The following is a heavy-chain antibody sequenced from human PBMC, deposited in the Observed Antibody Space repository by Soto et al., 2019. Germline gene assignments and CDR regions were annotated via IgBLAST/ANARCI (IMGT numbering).Heavy chain of an antibody. J-gene: IGHJ4*02. CDR3: GSMDVDDRHFDY. CDR1: GGSFSGYY. CDR2: INHSGST. D-gene: IGHD5-12*01. Sequence: PSETLSLTCAVYGGSFSGYYWSWIRQPPGKGLEWIGEINHSGSTNYNPSLKSRVTISVDTSKNQFSLKLSSVTAADTAVYYCGSMDVDDRHFDYWGQGTLVTVSS. V-gene: IGHV4-34*01.